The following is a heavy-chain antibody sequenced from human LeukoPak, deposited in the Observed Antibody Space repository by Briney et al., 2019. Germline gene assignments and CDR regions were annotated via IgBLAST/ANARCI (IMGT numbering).Heavy chain of an antibody. CDR2: IKQDGSEK. CDR1: GFTFSSYW. CDR3: ARERAQGSGSYYHHFDY. Sequence: PGGSLRLSCAASGFTFSSYWMSWVRQAPGKGLEWVANIKQDGSEKYYVDSVKGRFTISRDNAKNSLYLQMNSLRAEDTAVYYCARERAQGSGSYYHHFDYWGQGTLVTVSS. V-gene: IGHV3-7*01. J-gene: IGHJ4*02. D-gene: IGHD3-10*01.